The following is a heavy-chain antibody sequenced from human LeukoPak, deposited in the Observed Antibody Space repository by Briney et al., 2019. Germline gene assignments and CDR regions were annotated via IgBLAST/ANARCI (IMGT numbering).Heavy chain of an antibody. CDR1: GGSVTSTNW. CDR2: VHLDGRT. Sequence: SGTLSLTCGVSGGSVTSTNWWAWVRQPPGKGLEWIGEVHLDGRTNYNPSLKSRLTISVDLSENHISLKLTSVTAADTAVYYCAREGGFYRPLDYSGQGTLVTVSS. V-gene: IGHV4-4*02. J-gene: IGHJ4*02. CDR3: AREGGFYRPLDY. D-gene: IGHD3-3*01.